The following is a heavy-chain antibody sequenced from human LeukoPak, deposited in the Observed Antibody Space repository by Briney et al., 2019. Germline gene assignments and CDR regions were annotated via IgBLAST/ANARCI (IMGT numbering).Heavy chain of an antibody. J-gene: IGHJ4*02. CDR1: GGSISSSSYY. Sequence: KPSETLSLTCTVSGGSISSSSYYWGWIRQPPGKGLKWIGSIYYSGSTYYNPSLKSRVTISVDTSKNQFSLKLSSVTAADTAVYYCALFVYLTTPSDYWGQGTLVTVSS. CDR3: ALFVYLTTPSDY. CDR2: IYYSGST. D-gene: IGHD4-11*01. V-gene: IGHV4-39*01.